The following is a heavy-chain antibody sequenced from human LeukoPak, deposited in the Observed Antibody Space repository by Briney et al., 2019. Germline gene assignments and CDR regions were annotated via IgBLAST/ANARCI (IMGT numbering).Heavy chain of an antibody. V-gene: IGHV2-5*02. CDR3: AHRKNYYDSSVFDN. J-gene: IGHJ4*02. D-gene: IGHD3-22*01. CDR2: IYWDDDR. Sequence: GPTLVNPPQPLTLTCTFSGFSLNTRGVGVGWIRQPPGRALEWLALIYWDDDRRYSPSLKSRLTITKDTSKNQVVLTMTNMDPVDTATYFCAHRKNYYDSSVFDNWGQGTLVTVSS. CDR1: GFSLNTRGVG.